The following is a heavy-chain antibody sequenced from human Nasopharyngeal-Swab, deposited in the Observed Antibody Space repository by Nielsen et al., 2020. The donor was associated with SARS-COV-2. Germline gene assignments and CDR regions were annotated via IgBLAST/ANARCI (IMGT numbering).Heavy chain of an antibody. Sequence: SETLSLTCAVYGGSLSGYYWTWIRQPPGKGLGWIGYIYYNGNTYQNPSLKSRLTISVDKSKNQFSLQLSSVTAADTAVYYCVSSSSWYYFDYWAQGTQVTVSS. J-gene: IGHJ4*02. D-gene: IGHD6-13*01. V-gene: IGHV4-34*11. CDR3: VSSSSWYYFDY. CDR1: GGSLSGYY. CDR2: IYYNGNT.